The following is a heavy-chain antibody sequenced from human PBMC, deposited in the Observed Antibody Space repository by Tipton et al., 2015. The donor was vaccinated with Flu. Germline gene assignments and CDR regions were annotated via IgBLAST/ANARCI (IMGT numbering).Heavy chain of an antibody. CDR2: IYYSGST. Sequence: TLSLTCTVSGGSISSSNYYWGWIRQPPGKGLEWIGSIYYSGSTYYNPSLKSRVTISVDTSKNQFSLKLTSVTAADTAVYYCARLTIFGVVIIGNYYYYMDVWGKGTTVTVSS. CDR3: ARLTIFGVVIIGNYYYYMDV. CDR1: GGSISSSNYY. V-gene: IGHV4-39*07. D-gene: IGHD3-3*01. J-gene: IGHJ6*03.